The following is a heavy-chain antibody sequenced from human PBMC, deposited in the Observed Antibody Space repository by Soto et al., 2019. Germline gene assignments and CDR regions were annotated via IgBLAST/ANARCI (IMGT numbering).Heavy chain of an antibody. CDR3: AREEKQLSRYGGDFDY. V-gene: IGHV4-61*01. CDR1: DGSVNTGNYY. J-gene: IGHJ4*02. CDR2: IYYIGTT. Sequence: QVQLQESGPGLVKPSEILSLTCSVSDGSVNTGNYYWSWIRQPPGKGLEWIGHIYYIGTTNYNPSLKSRVTISVDTSKNQFSLKVTSVTAADTAVYFCAREEKQLSRYGGDFDYWGQGILVTVSS. D-gene: IGHD3-16*01.